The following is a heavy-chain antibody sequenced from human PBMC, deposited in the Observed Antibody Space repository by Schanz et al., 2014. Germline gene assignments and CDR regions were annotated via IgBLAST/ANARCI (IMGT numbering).Heavy chain of an antibody. CDR1: GGTFSSYT. CDR3: ARGRGFYDY. D-gene: IGHD3-10*01. J-gene: IGHJ4*02. V-gene: IGHV1-69*02. Sequence: QLQLVQSGAEVKKPGSSVKVSCKLSGGTFSSYTISWMRQAPGQGLEWMGKIIPVLNIATYAQRFQGRVSITADTSTNTAYMEQSSLTSEDTAGHYCARGRGFYDYWGQGTLXTVSS. CDR2: IIPVLNIA.